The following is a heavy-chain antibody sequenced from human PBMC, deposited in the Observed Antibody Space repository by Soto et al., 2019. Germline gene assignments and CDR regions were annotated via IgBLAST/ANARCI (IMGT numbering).Heavy chain of an antibody. Sequence: KPSETLSDHCSVSVGSFSNHTYYWSWILQPPRKRLEWIGYVYYSGTTNYNPSLKSRVTISVDLSKNQFSLRLSSVTTADTALYYCARTTAVPNTLRSRYFFDYWGQGTLVSVSS. CDR1: VGSFSNHTYY. CDR2: VYYSGTT. V-gene: IGHV4-61*01. CDR3: ARTTAVPNTLRSRYFFDY. D-gene: IGHD4-17*01. J-gene: IGHJ4*02.